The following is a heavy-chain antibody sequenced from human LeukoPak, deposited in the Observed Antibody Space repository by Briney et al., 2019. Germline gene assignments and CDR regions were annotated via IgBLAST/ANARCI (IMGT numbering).Heavy chain of an antibody. CDR3: ARAQSDSSGYYYVGDY. CDR1: GFTLSDYY. J-gene: IGHJ4*02. CDR2: TRKKAKGYTT. Sequence: PGGSLRLSCAASGFTLSDYYMAWVRQAPGQGLEWVARTRKKAKGYTTEYAASVKGRFTISRDDSKNSVDLQMNSLITEDTAVYYCARAQSDSSGYYYVGDYWGQGTLVTVFS. V-gene: IGHV3-72*01. D-gene: IGHD3-22*01.